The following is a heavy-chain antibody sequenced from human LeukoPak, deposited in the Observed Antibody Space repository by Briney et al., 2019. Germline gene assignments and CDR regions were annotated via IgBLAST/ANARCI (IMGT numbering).Heavy chain of an antibody. D-gene: IGHD4-23*01. Sequence: GGSLRLSCAASGFTFNSYGMHWVRQAPGKGLEWVAFIRYDGSNKYYADSVKGRFTISRDNAKNSLYLQMNSLRAEDTAVYYCARGEYGRRVGTVVTPPDYWGQGTLVTVSS. V-gene: IGHV3-30*02. CDR2: IRYDGSNK. CDR1: GFTFNSYG. CDR3: ARGEYGRRVGTVVTPPDY. J-gene: IGHJ4*02.